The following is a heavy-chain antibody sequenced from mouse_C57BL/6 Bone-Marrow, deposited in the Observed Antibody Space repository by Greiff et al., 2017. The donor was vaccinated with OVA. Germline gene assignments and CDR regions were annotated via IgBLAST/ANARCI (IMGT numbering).Heavy chain of an antibody. V-gene: IGHV8-8*01. CDR2: IWWDDDK. CDR3: ARFGNYVGYFDI. Sequence: QVTLKVSVPGILQPSQSLSLTCPFSGFSLSTFGMGVGWLRHPPGKGLVWLAHIWWDDDKYYNPALKSRLTISKDTSKNQIFLRIAKVDAAETATYSCARFGNYVGYFDIWGQGTTLTVSS. D-gene: IGHD2-1*01. CDR1: GFSLSTFGMG. J-gene: IGHJ2*01.